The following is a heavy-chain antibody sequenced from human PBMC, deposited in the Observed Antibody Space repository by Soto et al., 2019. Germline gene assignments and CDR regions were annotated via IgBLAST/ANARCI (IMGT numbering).Heavy chain of an antibody. CDR2: IIPIVGIV. V-gene: IGHV1-69*02. Sequence: QVQLVQSGAEVKKPGSSVKVSCKASGGTFSSYTISWVRQAPGQGLEWMGRIIPIVGIVNYAQKFQDRVTIIADKSTSTSYMELSSLRSEDTAVYYCARTYYSDSSGYLYWYFDLWGRGTLVTVSS. D-gene: IGHD3-22*01. CDR1: GGTFSSYT. CDR3: ARTYYSDSSGYLYWYFDL. J-gene: IGHJ2*01.